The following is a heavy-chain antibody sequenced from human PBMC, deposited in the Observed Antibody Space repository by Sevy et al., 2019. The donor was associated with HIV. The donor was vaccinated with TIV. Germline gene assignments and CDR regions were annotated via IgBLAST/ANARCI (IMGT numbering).Heavy chain of an antibody. Sequence: GGSLRLSCSTSGFNFSEHFMEWVRQAPGKGLEWIGRCRNKPDRFTTEDAASVKGRFTISLDDSNSSLYLQMSGLHAYDTSLFICVRADKTCYHDFWGQGTLVTVSS. CDR3: VRADKTCYHDF. J-gene: IGHJ4*02. CDR2: CRNKPDRFTT. CDR1: GFNFSEHF. V-gene: IGHV3-72*01. D-gene: IGHD3-22*01.